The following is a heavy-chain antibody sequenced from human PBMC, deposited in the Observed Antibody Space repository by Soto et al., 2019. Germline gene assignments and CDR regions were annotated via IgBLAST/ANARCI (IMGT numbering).Heavy chain of an antibody. CDR1: GDRFADYY. Sequence: ASGKVSCKASGDRFADYYMHRVRQAPGQRLECMEWINPNSGGTKYAQKFKGWGTMTRDTSIRTVYMQLSRLGFDDTAIYYCARESGGATATLDYYYFYMDVWGTGTTVTVSS. D-gene: IGHD5-12*01. J-gene: IGHJ6*03. CDR3: ARESGGATATLDYYYFYMDV. CDR2: INPNSGGT. V-gene: IGHV1-2*04.